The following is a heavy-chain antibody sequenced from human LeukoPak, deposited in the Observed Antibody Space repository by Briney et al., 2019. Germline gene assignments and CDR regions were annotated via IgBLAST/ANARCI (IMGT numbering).Heavy chain of an antibody. CDR3: ASQYNRYCSGGSCQPT. CDR1: GGSFSGYY. CDR2: INHSGST. V-gene: IGHV4-34*01. D-gene: IGHD2-15*01. J-gene: IGHJ5*02. Sequence: SETLSLTCAVYGGSFSGYYWSWIRQPPGKGLEWIGEINHSGSTYYNPSLKSRVTISVDRSKNQFSLKLSSVTAADTAVYYCASQYNRYCSGGSCQPTWGQGTLVTVSS.